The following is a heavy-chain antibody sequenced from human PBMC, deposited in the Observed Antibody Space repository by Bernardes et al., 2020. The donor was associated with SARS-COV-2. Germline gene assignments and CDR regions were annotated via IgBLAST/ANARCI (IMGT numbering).Heavy chain of an antibody. Sequence: GSLRLSCAASGFTFSNYALHWVRQAPGKGLEWISIISYDGSNKYYAASVKGRFTISRDNSKNTVYLQMSSLRAEDTAVYYCARDTFIVTVSTSIGGFDPWGQGTLVTVSS. V-gene: IGHV3-30*04. CDR2: ISYDGSNK. CDR1: GFTFSNYA. CDR3: ARDTFIVTVSTSIGGFDP. D-gene: IGHD3-10*01. J-gene: IGHJ5*02.